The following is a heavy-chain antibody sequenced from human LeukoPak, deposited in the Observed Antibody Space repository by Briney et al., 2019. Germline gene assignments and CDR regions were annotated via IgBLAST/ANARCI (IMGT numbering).Heavy chain of an antibody. CDR1: GYTFINYG. D-gene: IGHD5-12*01. J-gene: IGHJ2*01. V-gene: IGHV1-18*04. CDR2: ISGYNGNT. CDR3: ARVSTNSRVGGYDPQWYFDL. Sequence: GASVKVSCKASGYTFINYGFTWVRQAPGQGLEGMGWISGYNGNTNYLQKFQGRVTMTTDTSTNTVYMELRSLSSDDTAVYYCARVSTNSRVGGYDPQWYFDLWGRGTLVTVSS.